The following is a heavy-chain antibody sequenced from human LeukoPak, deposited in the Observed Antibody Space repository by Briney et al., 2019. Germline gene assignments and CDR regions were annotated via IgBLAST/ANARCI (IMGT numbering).Heavy chain of an antibody. CDR3: AKTWSGTFHI. CDR2: TFSSGST. CDR1: GGSINSGTAY. D-gene: IGHD2-15*01. V-gene: IGHV4-61*09. Sequence: SQTLSLTCTVSGGSINSGTAYWSWIRQPAGKGLEWIGHTFSSGSTNYNPSLKSRVTISVDTSKNQFSLSLTSVTAADTAIYYCAKTWSGTFHIWAQGTMVTVSS. J-gene: IGHJ3*02.